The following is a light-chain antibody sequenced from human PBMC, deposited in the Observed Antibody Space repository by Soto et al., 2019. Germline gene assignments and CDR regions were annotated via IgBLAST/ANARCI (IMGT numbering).Light chain of an antibody. CDR1: QSVSSN. V-gene: IGKV3-15*01. CDR2: GAS. J-gene: IGKJ4*01. Sequence: EIVMTQSPATLSVSPGERATLSCRASQSVSSNLAWYQQKPGQAPRLLIYGASTRATGIPARFSGSGSGTEFTLTLSSLQSEDFAVYYCQQFHNWLTFGGGTRVEIK. CDR3: QQFHNWLT.